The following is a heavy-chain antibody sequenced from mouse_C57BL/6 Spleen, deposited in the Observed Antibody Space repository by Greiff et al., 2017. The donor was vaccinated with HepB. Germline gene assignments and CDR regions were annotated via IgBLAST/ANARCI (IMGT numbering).Heavy chain of an antibody. J-gene: IGHJ4*01. Sequence: EVKLVESEGGLVQPGSSMKLSCTASGFTFSDYYMAWVRQVPEKGLEWVANINYDGSSTYYLDSLKSRFIISRDNAKNILYLQMSSLKSEDTATYCGASKHYYGTMDYWGQGTTVTVSS. CDR3: ASKHYYGTMDY. CDR1: GFTFSDYY. V-gene: IGHV5-16*01. D-gene: IGHD1-2*01. CDR2: INYDGSST.